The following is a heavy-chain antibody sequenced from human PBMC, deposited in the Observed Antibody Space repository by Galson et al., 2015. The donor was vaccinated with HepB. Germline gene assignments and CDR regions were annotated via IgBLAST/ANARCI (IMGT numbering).Heavy chain of an antibody. V-gene: IGHV3-11*06. CDR1: GFTFSDYY. D-gene: IGHD3-10*01. J-gene: IGHJ4*02. Sequence: SLRLSCAASGFTFSDYYMGWIRQAPGKGLEWVSYISSSSSYTNYADSVKGRFTISRDNAKNSLYLQMNSLRAGDTAVYYCARAIRWTHYGNDFWGQGTLVTVSS. CDR2: ISSSSSYT. CDR3: ARAIRWTHYGNDF.